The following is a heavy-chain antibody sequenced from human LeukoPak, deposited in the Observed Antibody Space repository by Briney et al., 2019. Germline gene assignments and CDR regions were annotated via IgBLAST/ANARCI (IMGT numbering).Heavy chain of an antibody. CDR2: IYTSGST. CDR1: GGSISSYY. V-gene: IGHV4-4*07. CDR3: ASSYYDILTGYYYYGMDV. J-gene: IGHJ6*02. D-gene: IGHD3-9*01. Sequence: PSETLSLTCTVSGGSISSYYWSWIRQPAGKGLEWIGRIYTSGSTNYNPSPKSRVTMSVDTSKNQFSLKLSSVTAADTAVYYCASSYYDILTGYYYYGMDVWGQGTTVTVSS.